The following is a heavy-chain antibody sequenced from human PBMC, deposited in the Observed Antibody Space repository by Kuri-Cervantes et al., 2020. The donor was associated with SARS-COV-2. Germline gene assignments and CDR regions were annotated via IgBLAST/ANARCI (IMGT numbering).Heavy chain of an antibody. Sequence: ASVKVSCKASGYTSTSYGISWVRQAPGQGLEWMGWISAYNGNTNYAQKLQGRVTMTTDTSTSTAYMELRSLRSDDTAVYYCARERGSWYVPLRTYYYYYMDVWRKGTTVTVSS. D-gene: IGHD6-13*01. CDR1: GYTSTSYG. J-gene: IGHJ6*03. CDR2: ISAYNGNT. V-gene: IGHV1-18*01. CDR3: ARERGSWYVPLRTYYYYYMDV.